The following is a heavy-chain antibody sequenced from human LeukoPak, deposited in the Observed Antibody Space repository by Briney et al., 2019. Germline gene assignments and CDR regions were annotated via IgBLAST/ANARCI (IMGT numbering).Heavy chain of an antibody. D-gene: IGHD3-10*01. CDR1: GGSISSCY. J-gene: IGHJ3*02. Sequence: PSETLSLTCTVSGGSISSCYWSWIRQPPGKGLEWIGYIYYSGSTNYNPSLKSRVTISVDTSKNQFSLKLSSVTAADTAVYYCARVVTYYSTLEAFDIWGQGTMVTVSS. CDR2: IYYSGST. CDR3: ARVVTYYSTLEAFDI. V-gene: IGHV4-59*01.